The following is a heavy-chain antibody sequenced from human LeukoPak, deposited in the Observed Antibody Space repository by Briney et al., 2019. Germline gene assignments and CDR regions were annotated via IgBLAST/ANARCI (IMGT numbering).Heavy chain of an antibody. V-gene: IGHV4-34*01. CDR3: ARRNDYYDSSGLVGDAFDI. Sequence: SGTLSLTCAVYGGSFSGYYWSWIRQPPGKGLEWIGEINHSGSTNYNPSLKSRVTISVDTSKKQFSLKLSSVTAADTAVYYCARRNDYYDSSGLVGDAFDIWGQGTMVTVSS. J-gene: IGHJ3*02. D-gene: IGHD3-22*01. CDR1: GGSFSGYY. CDR2: INHSGST.